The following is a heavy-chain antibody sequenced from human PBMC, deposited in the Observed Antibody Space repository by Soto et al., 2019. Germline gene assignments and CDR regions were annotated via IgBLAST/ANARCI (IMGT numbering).Heavy chain of an antibody. CDR2: ISSSSSYI. J-gene: IGHJ4*02. CDR1: GFTFSSYT. D-gene: IGHD5-12*01. V-gene: IGHV3-21*01. Sequence: EVQLMESGGGLVKPGGSLRLSCAASGFTFSSYTMIWVREAPGKGLEWVSSISSSSSYIYYADSVKGRFTISRDNAKNSLDLQMNSLTAEDTAAYYCASSGYTTEAHWGQGTLVTVSP. CDR3: ASSGYTTEAH.